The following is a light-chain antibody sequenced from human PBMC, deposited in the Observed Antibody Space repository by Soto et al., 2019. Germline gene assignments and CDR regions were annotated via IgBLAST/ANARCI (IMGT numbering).Light chain of an antibody. CDR3: QQYYGTPLT. J-gene: IGKJ4*01. Sequence: DIVMTQSPDSLAVSLGERATINCKSSQSVLYSSNNKNYLAWYQQKPGQPPKLLISWASTRESGVPDRFSGRGSGTDFTLTISSLQAEDVAVYYCQQYYGTPLTFGGGTKVEIK. CDR2: WAS. V-gene: IGKV4-1*01. CDR1: QSVLYSSNNKNY.